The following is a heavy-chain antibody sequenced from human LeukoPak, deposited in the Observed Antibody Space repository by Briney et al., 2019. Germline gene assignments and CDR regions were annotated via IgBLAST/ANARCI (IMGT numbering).Heavy chain of an antibody. CDR1: GFSLSTSGVG. Sequence: SGTTLVKLTQTLTLTCTCSGFSLSTSGVGMGWIRPPPAEALQCLALIFWDDNKRYSPSLKSRLTITKDTSKTQVVLTMTNMDPVDTATYYCAHGVAGTNYFDYWGQGTLVTVSS. CDR3: AHGVAGTNYFDY. J-gene: IGHJ4*02. D-gene: IGHD6-19*01. CDR2: IFWDDNK. V-gene: IGHV2-5*02.